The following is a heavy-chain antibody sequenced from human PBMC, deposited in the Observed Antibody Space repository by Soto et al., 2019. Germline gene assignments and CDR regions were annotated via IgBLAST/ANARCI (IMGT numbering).Heavy chain of an antibody. V-gene: IGHV1-69*01. Sequence: QVQLVQSGAEVKKPGSSVKVSCKASGGTFSHYAINWVRQAPGQGLEWMGGIIPSIASATYAQKFQGRVTMTADESTTTADMELSSLTSEDTAVYYCAREGCSSATCYIPYNWFDPWGQGTLVTVSS. CDR1: GGTFSHYA. J-gene: IGHJ5*02. D-gene: IGHD2-2*02. CDR3: AREGCSSATCYIPYNWFDP. CDR2: IIPSIASA.